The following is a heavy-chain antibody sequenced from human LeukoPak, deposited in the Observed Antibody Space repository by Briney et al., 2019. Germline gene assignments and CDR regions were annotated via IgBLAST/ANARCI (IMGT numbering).Heavy chain of an antibody. D-gene: IGHD3-22*01. CDR2: IKQDGSEK. V-gene: IGHV3-7*01. J-gene: IGHJ4*02. CDR1: GFTFSSYW. CDR3: ARDSMSSSAEFFDY. Sequence: GGSLRLSCAASGFTFSSYWMSWVRQAPGKGLEWVANIKQDGSEKYYVDSVKGRFTISRDNSKNTLYLQMNSLRAEDTAVYYCARDSMSSSAEFFDYWGQGTLVTVSS.